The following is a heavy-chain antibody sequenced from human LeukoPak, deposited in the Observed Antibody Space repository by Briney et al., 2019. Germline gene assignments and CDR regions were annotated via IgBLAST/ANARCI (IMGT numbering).Heavy chain of an antibody. J-gene: IGHJ6*02. D-gene: IGHD3-22*01. CDR1: GYTFTSYG. CDR3: ARVGYYYDSSGYYYGDYYGMDV. V-gene: IGHV1-18*01. CDR2: ISAYNGNT. Sequence: GASVKVSCMASGYTFTSYGISWVRQAPGQGLEWMGWISAYNGNTNYAQKLQGRVTMTTDTSTSTAYMELRSLRSDDTAVYYCARVGYYYDSSGYYYGDYYGMDVWGQGTTVTVSS.